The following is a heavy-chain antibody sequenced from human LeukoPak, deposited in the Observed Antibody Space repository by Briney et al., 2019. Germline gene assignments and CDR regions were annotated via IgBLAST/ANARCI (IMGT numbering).Heavy chain of an antibody. CDR1: GGSISSSSYY. CDR3: ARSRRYSSGWYAFDY. CDR2: INHSGST. D-gene: IGHD6-19*01. V-gene: IGHV4-39*07. Sequence: SETLSLTCTVSGGSISSSSYYWSWIRQPPGKGLEWIGEINHSGSTNYNPSLKSRVTISVDTSKNQFSLKLSSVTAADTAVYYCARSRRYSSGWYAFDYWGQGTLVTVSS. J-gene: IGHJ4*02.